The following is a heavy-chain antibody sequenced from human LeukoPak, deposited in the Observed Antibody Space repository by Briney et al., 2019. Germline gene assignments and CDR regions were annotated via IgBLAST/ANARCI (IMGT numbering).Heavy chain of an antibody. Sequence: ASVKVSCKVSGYTLTELSIHWVRQAPGKGLEWMGGFDPEDGETIYAQKFQGRVTMTEDTSTDTAYMELSSLRSEGTAVYYCATQGWGKLHDRDAFDIWGQGTMVTVSS. CDR3: ATQGWGKLHDRDAFDI. V-gene: IGHV1-24*01. J-gene: IGHJ3*02. D-gene: IGHD3-16*01. CDR1: GYTLTELS. CDR2: FDPEDGET.